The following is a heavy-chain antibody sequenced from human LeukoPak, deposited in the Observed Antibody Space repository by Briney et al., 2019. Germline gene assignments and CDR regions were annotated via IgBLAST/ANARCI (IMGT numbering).Heavy chain of an antibody. V-gene: IGHV3-11*01. CDR3: GRDSEGEWFDP. J-gene: IGHJ5*02. Sequence: GGSLRLSCAASEFTFSDYYMSWIRQAPGKGLEWVSYISSSGSTIYYADSVKGRFTISRDNAKNSLYLQMNSLRAEDTAVYYCGRDSEGEWFDPWGQGTLVTVSS. CDR2: ISSSGSTI. D-gene: IGHD2-21*01. CDR1: EFTFSDYY.